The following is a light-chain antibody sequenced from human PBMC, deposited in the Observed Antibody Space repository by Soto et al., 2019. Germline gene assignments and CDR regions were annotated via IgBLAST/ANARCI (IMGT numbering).Light chain of an antibody. CDR1: QNLKFNS. Sequence: EIVLTQSPGTLSLSPGERATLSCRASQNLKFNSLAWYQQKPGQAPRLLIHGASNRATDIPDRFSGSGSGTDFTLTINRLEPEDYAVYFCQQYTSSPRTFGGGTKVDIK. V-gene: IGKV3-20*01. CDR3: QQYTSSPRT. CDR2: GAS. J-gene: IGKJ4*01.